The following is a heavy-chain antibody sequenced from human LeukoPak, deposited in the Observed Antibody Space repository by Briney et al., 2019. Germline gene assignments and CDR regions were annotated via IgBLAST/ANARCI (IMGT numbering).Heavy chain of an antibody. J-gene: IGHJ4*02. CDR1: GFTFSDYW. CDR2: ISGSGSGGST. CDR3: AKSGYNRFDY. V-gene: IGHV3-23*01. D-gene: IGHD5-24*01. Sequence: GGSLRLSCAASGFTFSDYWMHWVRQAPGKGLEWVSNISGSGSGGSTYYADSVKGRFTISRDNSKNTLYLQMNSLRAEDTAVYYCAKSGYNRFDYWGQGTLVTVSS.